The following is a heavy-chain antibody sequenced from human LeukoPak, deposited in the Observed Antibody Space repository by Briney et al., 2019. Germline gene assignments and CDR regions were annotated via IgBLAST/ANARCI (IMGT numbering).Heavy chain of an antibody. CDR3: ARARPTIFREVHYGRDV. V-gene: IGHV3-66*02. D-gene: IGHD3-3*01. CDR2: IYSGGRT. Sequence: GGSLRLSCAAPGFTVSSNYMSWVRQAPGKGLEWVSVIYSGGRTYSADSVQSRFTPSRDNSKNSLYLQMNSLRAEDTAVYYCARARPTIFREVHYGRDVWGQGTTVTVSS. CDR1: GFTVSSNY. J-gene: IGHJ6*02.